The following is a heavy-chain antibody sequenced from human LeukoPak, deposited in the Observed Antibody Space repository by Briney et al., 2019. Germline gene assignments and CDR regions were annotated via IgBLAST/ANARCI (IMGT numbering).Heavy chain of an antibody. Sequence: SETLSLTCTVSGGSISSYYWSWIRQPAGKGLEWIGRTYTSGSTYYNPSLKSRVTISVDTSKNQFSLKLSSVTAADTAVYYCASPYCSGGSCYLAYWGQGTLVTVSS. V-gene: IGHV4-4*07. CDR1: GGSISSYY. CDR2: TYTSGST. J-gene: IGHJ4*02. D-gene: IGHD2-15*01. CDR3: ASPYCSGGSCYLAY.